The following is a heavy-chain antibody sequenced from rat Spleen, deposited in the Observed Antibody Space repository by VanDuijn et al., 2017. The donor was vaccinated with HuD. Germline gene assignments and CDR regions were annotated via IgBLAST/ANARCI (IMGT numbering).Heavy chain of an antibody. CDR1: GFSYSNYV. CDR3: TRSGNNRKDFDY. D-gene: IGHD1-10*01. J-gene: IGHJ2*01. V-gene: IGHV5S13*01. CDR2: ISAAGDKI. Sequence: EVQLVESGGGLVQPGRSLKVSCAALGFSYSNYVMAWVRQAPTKGLEWVASISAAGDKIYYRDSVKGRFTISRDNAKNTLYLQMDSLRSEDTATYYCTRSGNNRKDFDYWGQGVMVTVSS.